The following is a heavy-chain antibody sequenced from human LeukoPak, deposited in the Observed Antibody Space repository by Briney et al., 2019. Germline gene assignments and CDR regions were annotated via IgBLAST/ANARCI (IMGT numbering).Heavy chain of an antibody. Sequence: GGSLRLSCAASEFTFSTYAMTWVRQAPGKGLEWVSAISSGGGDTYYADPVKGRFTISRDNSKNILYLQMDSLRAEDTAVYYCAKRISWYGTVDYWGQGTLVTVSS. D-gene: IGHD6-13*01. V-gene: IGHV3-23*01. J-gene: IGHJ4*02. CDR3: AKRISWYGTVDY. CDR2: ISSGGGDT. CDR1: EFTFSTYA.